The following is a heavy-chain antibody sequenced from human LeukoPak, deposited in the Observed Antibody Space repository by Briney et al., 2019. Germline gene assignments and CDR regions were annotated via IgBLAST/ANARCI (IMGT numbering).Heavy chain of an antibody. Sequence: GASVKVSCKASGYTSSNYYIHWVQQAPGKGLEWVGRVDPEEGETKYAEKFHDRVTITADTSIDTAYLELSSLKSEDTAVYYCATTPTFGRPRPHWDWGQGTLLTVSS. CDR1: GYTSSNYY. V-gene: IGHV1-69-2*01. J-gene: IGHJ4*02. CDR2: VDPEEGET. CDR3: ATTPTFGRPRPHWD. D-gene: IGHD3-16*01.